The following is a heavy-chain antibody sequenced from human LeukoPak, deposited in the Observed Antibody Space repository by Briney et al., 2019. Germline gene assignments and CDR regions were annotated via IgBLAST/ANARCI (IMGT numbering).Heavy chain of an antibody. D-gene: IGHD4-23*01. CDR2: LDSSGST. V-gene: IGHV4-39*01. Sequence: KASETLSLTCTVSGGSISSRSDYWGWIRQTPGKGLEWIGNLDSSGSTYYNPSLKGRVTISVGTSKNQFSLNLRSVTAANTGVYVCSRSHGDGGLYFYYYMDVWGKGTTVTVSS. J-gene: IGHJ6*03. CDR1: GGSISSRSDY. CDR3: SRSHGDGGLYFYYYMDV.